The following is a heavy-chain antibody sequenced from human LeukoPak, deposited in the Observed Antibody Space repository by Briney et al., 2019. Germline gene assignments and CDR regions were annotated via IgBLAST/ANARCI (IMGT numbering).Heavy chain of an antibody. J-gene: IGHJ6*04. V-gene: IGHV3-21*01. CDR1: GFTFSRYS. D-gene: IGHD3-10*02. CDR3: AELGITMIGGV. CDR2: ISSSSRYI. Sequence: GGSLRLSCAASGFTFSRYSVNWVRQAPGKGLEWVSSISSSSRYIYYADSVKGRFTISRDNAKNSLYLQMNSLRAEDTAVYCCAELGITMIGGVWGKGTTVTISS.